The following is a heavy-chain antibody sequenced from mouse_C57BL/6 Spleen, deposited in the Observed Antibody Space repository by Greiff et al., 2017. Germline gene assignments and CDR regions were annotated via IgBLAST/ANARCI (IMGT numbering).Heavy chain of an antibody. V-gene: IGHV1-59*01. D-gene: IGHD1-1*01. J-gene: IGHJ2*01. CDR1: GYTFTSYW. CDR2: IDPSDSYT. Sequence: VQLQQPGAELVRPGTSVKLSCKASGYTFTSYWMHWVKQRPGQGLEWIGVIDPSDSYTNYNQKFKGKATLTVDTSSSTAYMPLSSLTSEDSAVYYCARGAYYYGSSAYFDYWGQGTTLTVSS. CDR3: ARGAYYYGSSAYFDY.